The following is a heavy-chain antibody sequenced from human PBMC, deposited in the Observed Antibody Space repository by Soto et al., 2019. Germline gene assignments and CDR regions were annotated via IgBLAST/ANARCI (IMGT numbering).Heavy chain of an antibody. Sequence: ASVKVSCKVPGYTLSESSMHWVRRAPGKGLEWMGGLDPEDGETIYAQKFQGRVTMTEDTSTDTAYMELSSLRSEDTAVYYCATKLVTSSGSYHNLDYWGQGTLVTASS. J-gene: IGHJ4*02. D-gene: IGHD3-10*01. CDR1: GYTLSESS. CDR2: LDPEDGET. V-gene: IGHV1-24*01. CDR3: ATKLVTSSGSYHNLDY.